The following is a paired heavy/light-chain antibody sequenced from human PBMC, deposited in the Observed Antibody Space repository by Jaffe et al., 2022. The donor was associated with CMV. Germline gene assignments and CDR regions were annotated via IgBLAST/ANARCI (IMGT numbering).Light chain of an antibody. CDR3: CSYAGSSTPVV. CDR1: SSDVGSYNL. J-gene: IGLJ2*01. Sequence: QSALTQPASVSGSPGQSITISCTGTSSDVGSYNLVSWYQQHPGKAPKLMIYEVSKRPSGVSNRFSGSKSGNTASLTISGLQAEDEADYYCCSYAGSSTPVVFGGGTKLTVL. CDR2: EVS. V-gene: IGLV2-23*02.
Heavy chain of an antibody. J-gene: IGHJ6*03. V-gene: IGHV3-21*01. CDR2: ISSSSSYI. D-gene: IGHD3-9*01. CDR1: GFTFSSYS. Sequence: EVQLVESGGGLVKPGGSLRLSCAASGFTFSSYSMNWVRQAPGKGLEWVSSISSSSSYIYYADSVKGRFTISRDNAKNSLYLQMNSLRAEDTAVYYCARVVLNDILTGYYDYYYYYYMDVWGKGTTVTVSS. CDR3: ARVVLNDILTGYYDYYYYYYMDV.